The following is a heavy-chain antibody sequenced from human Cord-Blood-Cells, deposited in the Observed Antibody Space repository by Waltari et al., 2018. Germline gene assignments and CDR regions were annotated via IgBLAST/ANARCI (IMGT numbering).Heavy chain of an antibody. CDR1: GGSISSYY. Sequence: QVQLQESGPGLVKPSETLSHTCTVSGGSISSYYWSWSRAHPGTGLEWIGYIYYSGSTNYNPSLKSRVTISVDTSKNQFSLKLSSVTAADTAVYYCARDFQRYGIVGATGAFDIWGQGTMVTVSS. V-gene: IGHV4-59*01. D-gene: IGHD1-26*01. CDR3: ARDFQRYGIVGATGAFDI. J-gene: IGHJ3*02. CDR2: IYYSGST.